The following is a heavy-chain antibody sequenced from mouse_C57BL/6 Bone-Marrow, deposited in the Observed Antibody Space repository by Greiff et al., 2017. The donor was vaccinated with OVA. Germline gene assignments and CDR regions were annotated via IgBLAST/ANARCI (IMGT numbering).Heavy chain of an antibody. D-gene: IGHD1-1*01. J-gene: IGHJ1*03. Sequence: EVQLVESGGGLVQPGGSLKLSCAASGFTFSDYGMAWVRQGPRKGPEWVAFISNLAYSIDYADNVTGRFTISRENANNTRYLEMSSLRSEDAAMYSCAITTVVAYWYIDVWGTGTTVTVSS. CDR1: GFTFSDYG. CDR3: AITTVVAYWYIDV. V-gene: IGHV5-15*01. CDR2: ISNLAYSI.